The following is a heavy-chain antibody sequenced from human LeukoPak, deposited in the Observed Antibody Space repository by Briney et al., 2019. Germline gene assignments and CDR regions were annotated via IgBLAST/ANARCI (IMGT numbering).Heavy chain of an antibody. CDR1: GGSFSGYY. CDR2: INHSGST. D-gene: IGHD3-22*01. Sequence: KSSETLSLTCAVYGGSFSGYYWSWIRQPPGKGLEWIGEINHSGSTNYNPSLKSRVTISVDTSKNQFSLKLSSVTAADTAVYYCARIYYGYYYYYYGMDVWGQGTTVTVSS. V-gene: IGHV4-34*01. CDR3: ARIYYGYYYYYYGMDV. J-gene: IGHJ6*02.